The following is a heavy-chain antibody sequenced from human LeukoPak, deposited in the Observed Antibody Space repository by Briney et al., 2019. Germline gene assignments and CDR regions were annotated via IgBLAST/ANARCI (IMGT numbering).Heavy chain of an antibody. CDR2: ISSSSSYI. CDR1: GFTFSSYS. J-gene: IGHJ4*02. V-gene: IGHV3-21*01. D-gene: IGHD3-22*01. Sequence: GGTLRLSCAASGFTFSSYSMNWVRQAPGKGREGVSSISSSSSYIYSAHSVKGPFTISRDNAKNSLYLQMNSLRAEDTAVYYCARGLYYDSSGYEPLDYWGQGTLVTVSS. CDR3: ARGLYYDSSGYEPLDY.